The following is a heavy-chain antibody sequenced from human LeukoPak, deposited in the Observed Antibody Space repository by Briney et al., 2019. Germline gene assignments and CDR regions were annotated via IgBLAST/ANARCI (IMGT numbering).Heavy chain of an antibody. V-gene: IGHV3-53*05. D-gene: IGHD3-22*01. CDR1: GFTVSSNY. Sequence: PGGSLRLSCAASGFTVSSNYMSWVRQAPGKGLEWVSVIYSGGSTYYADSVKGRFTISRDNSKNTLYLQMNSLRAEDTAVYYCARDRFYYDSSGYYGASGMDVWGQGTTVTVSS. CDR2: IYSGGST. J-gene: IGHJ6*02. CDR3: ARDRFYYDSSGYYGASGMDV.